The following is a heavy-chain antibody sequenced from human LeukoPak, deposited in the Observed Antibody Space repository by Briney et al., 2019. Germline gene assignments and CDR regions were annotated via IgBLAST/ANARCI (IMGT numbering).Heavy chain of an antibody. V-gene: IGHV3-30*18. J-gene: IGHJ6*02. CDR1: GFTFSSYG. D-gene: IGHD4/OR15-4a*01. CDR2: ISYDGSNK. Sequence: GGSLRLSCAASGFTFSSYGMHWVRQAPGKGLEWVAVISYDGSNKYYPDSVRGRFTISRDNSKNTLYLQMKSLRAEDTAVYYCAKDDYDQTLNGMDVWGQGTPVTVSS. CDR3: AKDDYDQTLNGMDV.